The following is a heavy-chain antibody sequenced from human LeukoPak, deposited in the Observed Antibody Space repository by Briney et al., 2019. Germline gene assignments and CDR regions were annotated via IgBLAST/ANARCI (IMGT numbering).Heavy chain of an antibody. J-gene: IGHJ5*02. Sequence: PSETLSLTCAVYGGSFSGYYWSWIRQPPGKGLEWSGEINHSGSTNYNPSLKSRVTISVDTSKNQFSLKLSSVTAADTAVYYCARVFGSGRGFDPWGQGTLVTVSS. CDR2: INHSGST. D-gene: IGHD3-10*01. CDR3: ARVFGSGRGFDP. V-gene: IGHV4-34*01. CDR1: GGSFSGYY.